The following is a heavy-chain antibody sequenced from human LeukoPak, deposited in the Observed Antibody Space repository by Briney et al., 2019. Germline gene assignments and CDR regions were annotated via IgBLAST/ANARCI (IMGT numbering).Heavy chain of an antibody. D-gene: IGHD3-10*01. J-gene: IGHJ4*02. Sequence: PSETLSLTCTVSVGSISSYYWSWIRQPPGKEREGIVYIYDSGSTNYNPSLKSRVTISIDTSKNQFSLKLSSVTAADTAIYYCASHYGSGFGSWGQGTRVTVSS. CDR1: VGSISSYY. CDR3: ASHYGSGFGS. V-gene: IGHV4-59*01. CDR2: IYDSGST.